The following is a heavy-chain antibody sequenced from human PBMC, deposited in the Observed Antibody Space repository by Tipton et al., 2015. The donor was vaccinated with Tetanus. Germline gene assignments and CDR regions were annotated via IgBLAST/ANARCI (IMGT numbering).Heavy chain of an antibody. J-gene: IGHJ4*02. Sequence: TLSLTCTVSGGSISPYYWSWIRQPPGKGLEWIGYIYYSGSTNYNPSLKSRVTISVDTSKNQFSLKLSSVTAADTAVYYCARGVWFGPGPKYYFDYWGQGTLVTVSS. V-gene: IGHV4-59*12. CDR3: ARGVWFGPGPKYYFDY. CDR2: IYYSGST. CDR1: GGSISPYY. D-gene: IGHD3-10*01.